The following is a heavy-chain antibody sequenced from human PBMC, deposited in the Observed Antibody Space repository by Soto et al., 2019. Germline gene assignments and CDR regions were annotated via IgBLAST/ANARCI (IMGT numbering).Heavy chain of an antibody. D-gene: IGHD2-15*01. CDR2: IQSGGST. J-gene: IGHJ6*04. Sequence: EVQLVESGGDLVQPGGSLRLSCAASGFSVNSKYMSWVRQAPGKGLEWVSLIQSGGSTYYAGSVKGRFTISRDFSENTLFLQLSLLRVEHSAVYYCTRDEVHCNCVRCYGVPMDVWGKGTTVSVSA. CDR3: TRDEVHCNCVRCYGVPMDV. CDR1: GFSVNSKY. V-gene: IGHV3-66*01.